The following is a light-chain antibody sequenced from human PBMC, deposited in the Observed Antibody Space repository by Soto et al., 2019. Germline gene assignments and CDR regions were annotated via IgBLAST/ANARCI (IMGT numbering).Light chain of an antibody. CDR2: DVS. Sequence: QSALTQPASVSGSPGQSITIACTGTSSDVGGYNHVSWYQVHPGKAPRLVIYDVSIRPPAVSDRFSGSTSGNTASLTISGLQAEDEADYYCRSYTATRTVAFGGGTKLTVL. V-gene: IGLV2-14*03. CDR3: RSYTATRTVA. CDR1: SSDVGGYNH. J-gene: IGLJ3*02.